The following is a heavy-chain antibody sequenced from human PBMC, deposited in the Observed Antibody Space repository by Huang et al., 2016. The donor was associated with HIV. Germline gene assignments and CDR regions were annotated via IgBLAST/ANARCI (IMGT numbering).Heavy chain of an antibody. Sequence: QVRLVESGGGVVQPGASLTLSCSASGFPFSAYGMDWVRQAPGKWLEWVSFIRYDGNNDYLIGSVKGRFTISRDKSNNTLYLRMNSLRPEDTAVYYCVKERGSSRARSSFDFWGQGTSVIVSS. CDR3: VKERGSSRARSSFDF. V-gene: IGHV3-30*02. CDR1: GFPFSAYG. CDR2: IRYDGNND. D-gene: IGHD6-13*01. J-gene: IGHJ3*01.